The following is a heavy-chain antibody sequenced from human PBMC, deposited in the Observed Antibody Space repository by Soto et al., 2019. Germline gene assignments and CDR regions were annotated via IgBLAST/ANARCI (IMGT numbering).Heavy chain of an antibody. J-gene: IGHJ5*02. CDR3: ARVLRGVVNWFDP. Sequence: GPEVKKPGASTTVSCKTSGDTFTNFGLSWVRQAPGQGLEWMGWIATYNSNRNYAQKFQGRLTLTTDTSTSTAYMELKSLGYDDTAVYYCARVLRGVVNWFDPWGQGTLVTVSS. V-gene: IGHV1-18*01. CDR1: GDTFTNFG. D-gene: IGHD3-10*01. CDR2: IATYNSNR.